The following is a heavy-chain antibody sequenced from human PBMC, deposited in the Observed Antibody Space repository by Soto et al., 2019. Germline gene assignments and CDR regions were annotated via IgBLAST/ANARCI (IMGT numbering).Heavy chain of an antibody. CDR2: IRHSGNA. CDR3: VRDQRVYYHDSSGYYDY. CDR1: GGSLNITNW. D-gene: IGHD3-22*01. Sequence: NPSDTLSLTCAVSGGSLNITNWWSWVRQPPGKGLEWIGEIRHSGNANYNPSLKSRVTMSVDRSKNQFSLKLNSVTAADTAVYYCVRDQRVYYHDSSGYYDYWGQGALVTVSS. J-gene: IGHJ4*02. V-gene: IGHV4-4*02.